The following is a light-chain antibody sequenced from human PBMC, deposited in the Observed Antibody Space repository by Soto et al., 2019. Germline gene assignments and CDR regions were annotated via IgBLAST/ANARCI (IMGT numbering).Light chain of an antibody. Sequence: IVLTQSPGTLSLSPGERATLSCRASQSVPKSYLAWYQQRPGQAPRLLIYDASNRATGVPDRFSGSESGTDFTLTIRRLEPEDFAVYFCHQYAWSPLTFGQGTRLDMK. CDR2: DAS. CDR3: HQYAWSPLT. CDR1: QSVPKSY. J-gene: IGKJ5*01. V-gene: IGKV3-20*01.